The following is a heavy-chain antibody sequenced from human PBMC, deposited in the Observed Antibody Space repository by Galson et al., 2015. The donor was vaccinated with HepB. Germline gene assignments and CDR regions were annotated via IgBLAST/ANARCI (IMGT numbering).Heavy chain of an antibody. CDR1: GGSISSYY. J-gene: IGHJ6*02. D-gene: IGHD3-10*01. Sequence: SETLSLTCTVSGGSISSYYWSWIRPPAGKGLEWIGRIYTSGSTNYNPSLKSRVTMSVDTSKNQFSLKLSSVTAADTAVYYCARIKVWFGEYYYGMDVWGQGTTVTVSS. CDR3: ARIKVWFGEYYYGMDV. CDR2: IYTSGST. V-gene: IGHV4-4*07.